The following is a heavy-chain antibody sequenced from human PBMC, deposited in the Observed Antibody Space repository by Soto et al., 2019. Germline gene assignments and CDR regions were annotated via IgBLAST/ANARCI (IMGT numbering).Heavy chain of an antibody. CDR1: GFTFAIYW. CDR3: ARGSPSAELPDYYGMDV. Sequence: GESLKISCKGSGFTFAIYWIGWVRQVPGKGLEWMGIIYPRDSDATYSPSFQGQVTISADKSISTAYLQWSSLQASDTAVYYCARGSPSAELPDYYGMDVWGQGTTVTVSS. CDR2: IYPRDSDA. V-gene: IGHV5-51*01. J-gene: IGHJ6*02. D-gene: IGHD3-10*01.